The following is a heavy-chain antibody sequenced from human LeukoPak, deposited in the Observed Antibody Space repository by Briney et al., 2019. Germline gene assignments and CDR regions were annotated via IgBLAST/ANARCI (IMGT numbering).Heavy chain of an antibody. CDR3: ARWLLGELEGGDY. V-gene: IGHV4-34*01. D-gene: IGHD3-22*01. Sequence: SETLSLTCAVYGGSFSGYYWSWIRQPPGRGLEGIGEINHSGNANYNPSLESRVTISADTSKNQFSLKLSSVTAADTAVYYCARWLLGELEGGDYWGQGTLVTVSS. J-gene: IGHJ4*02. CDR2: INHSGNA. CDR1: GGSFSGYY.